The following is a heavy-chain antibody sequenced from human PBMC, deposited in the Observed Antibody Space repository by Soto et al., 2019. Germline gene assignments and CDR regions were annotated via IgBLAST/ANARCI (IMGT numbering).Heavy chain of an antibody. CDR1: GYTFTSND. J-gene: IGHJ4*02. CDR3: ARPLCSSTRCGPYFFDS. Sequence: QVQLVQSGAEVKKSGASVKVSCKASGYTFTSNDINWVRQAPGQGPEWMGWMNPDNGKTGFAQKFQGRITMTRNTCISTAYMELSSLRSDDTAVYFCARPLCSSTRCGPYFFDSWGQGSLVTVSS. V-gene: IGHV1-8*01. D-gene: IGHD2-2*01. CDR2: MNPDNGKT.